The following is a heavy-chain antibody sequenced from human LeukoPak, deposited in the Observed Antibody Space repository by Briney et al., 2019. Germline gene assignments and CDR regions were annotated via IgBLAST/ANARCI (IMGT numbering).Heavy chain of an antibody. CDR3: ARAGIAAAGPLYYYYGMDV. V-gene: IGHV1-69*02. D-gene: IGHD6-13*01. Sequence: SVKVSCKASGYTFSSYTISWVRQAPGQGLEWMGRIIPILGIANYAQKSQGRVTITADKSTSTAYMELSSLRSEDTAVYYCARAGIAAAGPLYYYYGMDVWGQGTTVTVSS. CDR1: GYTFSSYT. J-gene: IGHJ6*02. CDR2: IIPILGIA.